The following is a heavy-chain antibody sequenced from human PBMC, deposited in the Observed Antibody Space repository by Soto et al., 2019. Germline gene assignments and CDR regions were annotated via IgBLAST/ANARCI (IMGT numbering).Heavy chain of an antibody. Sequence: ASVKVSCKASGYTFTIYGISWVRQAPGQGHERMGWISAYNGNTNYAQKLQGRVTMTTDTSTSTAYMELRSLRSDDTAVYYCARDPSAATPFYYYYYVMDVWGQGTTVTVSS. V-gene: IGHV1-18*01. J-gene: IGHJ6*02. CDR2: ISAYNGNT. D-gene: IGHD2-2*01. CDR1: GYTFTIYG. CDR3: ARDPSAATPFYYYYYVMDV.